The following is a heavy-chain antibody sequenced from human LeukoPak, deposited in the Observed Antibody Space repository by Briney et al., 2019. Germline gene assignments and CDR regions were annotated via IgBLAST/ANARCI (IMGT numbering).Heavy chain of an antibody. V-gene: IGHV1-2*02. CDR1: GYTFTGFH. Sequence: GASVKVSCKASGYTFTGFHMHWVRQAPGQGLEWMGWINPNSGGTNYAQKFHDSVTMTRDTSISTVYMELSRLRSDDTAVYYCARDRLRLGYERTNWFDPWGQGTLVTVSS. CDR2: INPNSGGT. D-gene: IGHD2-15*01. J-gene: IGHJ5*02. CDR3: ARDRLRLGYERTNWFDP.